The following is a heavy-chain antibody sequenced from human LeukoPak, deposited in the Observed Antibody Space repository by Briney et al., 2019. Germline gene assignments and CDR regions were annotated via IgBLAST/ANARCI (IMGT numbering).Heavy chain of an antibody. J-gene: IGHJ4*02. V-gene: IGHV3-9*01. CDR3: AKDVTYYYDSSLSE. CDR1: GFTFDDYA. D-gene: IGHD3-22*01. Sequence: PGGSLRLSCAASGFTFDDYAMHWVRQAPGKGLEWVSGISWNSGSIGYADSVKGRFTISRDNAKNSLYLQMNSLRAEDTALYYCAKDVTYYYDSSLSEWGQGTLVTVSS. CDR2: ISWNSGSI.